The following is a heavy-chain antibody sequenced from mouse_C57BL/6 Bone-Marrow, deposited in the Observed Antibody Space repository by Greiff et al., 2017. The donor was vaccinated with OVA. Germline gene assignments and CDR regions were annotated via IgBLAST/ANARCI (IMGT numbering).Heavy chain of an antibody. V-gene: IGHV1-5*01. D-gene: IGHD1-1*01. CDR2: IYPGNSDT. J-gene: IGHJ2*01. CDR1: GYTFTSYW. CDR3: TSTTVVANYFDY. Sequence: EVQLQQSGTVLARPGASVKMSCKTSGYTFTSYWMHWVKQRPGPGLEWIGAIYPGNSDTSYNQKFKGKAKLTAVTSASTAYMELSSLTNEDSAVYYCTSTTVVANYFDYWGQGTTLTVSS.